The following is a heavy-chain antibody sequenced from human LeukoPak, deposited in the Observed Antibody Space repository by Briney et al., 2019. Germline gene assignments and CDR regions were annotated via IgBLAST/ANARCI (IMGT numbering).Heavy chain of an antibody. V-gene: IGHV4-39*01. D-gene: IGHD2-8*01. Sequence: TSETLSLTCAVSGGSISSSSYYWGWIRQPPGKGLEWIGSIYYSGSTYYNPSLKSRVTISVDTSKNQFSLKLSSVTAADTAVYYCARSSNGVSRFDYWGQGTLVTVSS. CDR2: IYYSGST. CDR3: ARSSNGVSRFDY. J-gene: IGHJ4*02. CDR1: GGSISSSSYY.